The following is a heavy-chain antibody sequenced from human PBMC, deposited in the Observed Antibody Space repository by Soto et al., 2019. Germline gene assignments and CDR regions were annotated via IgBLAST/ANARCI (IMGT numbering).Heavy chain of an antibody. V-gene: IGHV4-31*03. CDR2: IYYSGST. CDR3: ARGIYGGNSYFDY. Sequence: SETLSLTCTVSGGSISSGGYYWSWIRQHPEKGLEWIGYIYYSGSTYYNPSLKSRVTISVDTSKNQFSLKLSSVTAADTAVYYCARGIYGGNSYFDYWGQGTLVTVSS. CDR1: GGSISSGGYY. J-gene: IGHJ4*02. D-gene: IGHD2-21*02.